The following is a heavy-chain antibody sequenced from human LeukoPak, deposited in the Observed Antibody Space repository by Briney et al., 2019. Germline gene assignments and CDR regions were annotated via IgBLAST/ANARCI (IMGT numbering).Heavy chain of an antibody. V-gene: IGHV3-74*01. D-gene: IGHD6-13*01. J-gene: IGHJ4*02. CDR3: ARDRSSSYDY. Sequence: GGSLRLSCAASGFTFSSYYMHWVRQAPGKGLVWVSRFNTDGSSTSSADFVKGRFTISRDNAKNTLYLQMNSLRAEDTAVYYCARDRSSSYDYWGQGTLVTVSS. CDR2: FNTDGSST. CDR1: GFTFSSYY.